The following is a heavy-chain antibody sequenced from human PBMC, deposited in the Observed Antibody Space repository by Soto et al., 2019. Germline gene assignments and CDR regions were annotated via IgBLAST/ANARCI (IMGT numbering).Heavy chain of an antibody. D-gene: IGHD6-13*01. CDR3: ATGGGAAPGT. CDR1: GGSFSGYY. CDR2: IDHSGSI. V-gene: IGHV4-34*01. Sequence: PSETLSLTCAVYGGSFSGYYWSWIRQTPGKGLEWIGEIDHSGSIKYNPSLESRVSISLDTSRNQFSLKLSSVTAADSAVFYCATGGGAAPGTWGQGTQVTVSS. J-gene: IGHJ4*02.